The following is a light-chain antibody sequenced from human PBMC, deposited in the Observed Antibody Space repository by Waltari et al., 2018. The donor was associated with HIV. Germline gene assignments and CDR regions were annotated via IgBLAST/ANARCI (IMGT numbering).Light chain of an antibody. J-gene: IGKJ3*01. CDR1: QTIYHY. V-gene: IGKV1-39*01. Sequence: DIPMTQSPSSLSASIGDRVTITCRASQTIYHYLNWYQHEPGKPPKLLIYAASTLQSGVPSRFSASGSGTDFTLTINNLQPEDFATYYCQQSSDLPSTFGPGTKVDLK. CDR3: QQSSDLPST. CDR2: AAS.